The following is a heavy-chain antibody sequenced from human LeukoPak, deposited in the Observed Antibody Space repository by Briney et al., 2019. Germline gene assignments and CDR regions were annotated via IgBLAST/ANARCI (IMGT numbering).Heavy chain of an antibody. CDR1: GYTFNTYY. J-gene: IGHJ4*02. V-gene: IGHV1-46*02. D-gene: IGHD1-1*01. CDR3: ARGPRGQRFDY. CDR2: INPGGGDT. Sequence: ASVTVSFKASGYTFNTYYIHWVRQAPGQGLEWMGLINPGGGDTSYAQNLQGRVTMTRDTSTSTVYLELSNLRSEDTAVYYCARGPRGQRFDYWGQGTLVTVSS.